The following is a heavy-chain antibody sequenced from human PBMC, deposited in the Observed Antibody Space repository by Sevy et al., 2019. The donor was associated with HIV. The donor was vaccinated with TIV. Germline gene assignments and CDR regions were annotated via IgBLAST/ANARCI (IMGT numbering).Heavy chain of an antibody. Sequence: SETLSLTCTVSGGSISSGGYYWSWIRQHPGKGLEWIGYIYYSGSTYYNPSLKSRVTISVDTSKNQVSLKLSSVTAADTAVYYCARVGFGGGYSGYDSSGFDYWGQGTLVTVSS. V-gene: IGHV4-31*03. CDR3: ARVGFGGGYSGYDSSGFDY. CDR2: IYYSGST. D-gene: IGHD5-12*01. J-gene: IGHJ4*02. CDR1: GGSISSGGYY.